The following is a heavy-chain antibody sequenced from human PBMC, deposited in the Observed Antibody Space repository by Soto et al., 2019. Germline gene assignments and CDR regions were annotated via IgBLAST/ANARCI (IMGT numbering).Heavy chain of an antibody. D-gene: IGHD6-19*01. CDR3: ASRKQWLAQGWGYGMDV. V-gene: IGHV4-39*01. CDR1: DDSISSAGYF. Sequence: QLQLQESGPGLVKPSETLSLTYTVSDDSISSAGYFWVWIRQPPGQGLEWIGTLSYTGSANYNPSLKSRVTISVDTSKKQLSLKLTSVTAADTAIYYCASRKQWLAQGWGYGMDVWGQGTTVTVSS. J-gene: IGHJ6*02. CDR2: LSYTGSA.